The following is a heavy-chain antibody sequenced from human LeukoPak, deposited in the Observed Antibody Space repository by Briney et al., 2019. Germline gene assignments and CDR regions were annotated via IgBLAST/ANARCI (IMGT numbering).Heavy chain of an antibody. V-gene: IGHV4-34*01. CDR3: ARVRQTRSFRGGDHYGMDV. D-gene: IGHD2-21*02. J-gene: IGHJ6*02. CDR1: GGSISSYY. Sequence: SETLSLTCTVSGGSISSYYWSWIRQPPGKGLEWIGEINHSGSTNYNPSLKSRVTISVDTSKNQFSLKLSSVTAADTAVYYCARVRQTRSFRGGDHYGMDVWGQGTTVTVSS. CDR2: INHSGST.